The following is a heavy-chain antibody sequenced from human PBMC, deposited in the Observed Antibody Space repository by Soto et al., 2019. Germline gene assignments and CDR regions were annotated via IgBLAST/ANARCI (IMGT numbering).Heavy chain of an antibody. Sequence: QVQLQESGPGLVKPSQTLSLTCTVSGASISSSDYYWSWIRQPPGKGLEWIGYSHYSGSTIYNPSLKSRVTISLDTSKNQFSLRLGSVAATDTAVYFCAREIRYCSNGGCSSSGMDVWGQGTTVTVSS. CDR3: AREIRYCSNGGCSSSGMDV. CDR1: GASISSSDYY. V-gene: IGHV4-30-4*01. D-gene: IGHD2-8*01. CDR2: SHYSGST. J-gene: IGHJ6*02.